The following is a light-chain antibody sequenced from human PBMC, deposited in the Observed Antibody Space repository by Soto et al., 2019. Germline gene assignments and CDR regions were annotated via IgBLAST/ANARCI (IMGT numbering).Light chain of an antibody. J-gene: IGLJ3*02. CDR1: SSDVGGYNF. CDR3: SSYAGSNNGV. Sequence: QSVLTQPPSASGSPGQSVTISCTGTSSDVGGYNFVSWYQQHPGKAPKLMTYEVSKRPSGVPDRFSGSKSGNTASLTVSGLQAEDEADYYCSSYAGSNNGVFGGGTKLTVL. CDR2: EVS. V-gene: IGLV2-8*01.